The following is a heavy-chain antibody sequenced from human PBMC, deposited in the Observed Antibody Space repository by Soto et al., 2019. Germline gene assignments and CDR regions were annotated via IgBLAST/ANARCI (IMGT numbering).Heavy chain of an antibody. CDR3: AKDQGSSGWYALERGDYGMDV. D-gene: IGHD6-19*01. Sequence: GGSLRLSCAASGFTFSSYAMSWVRQAPGKGLEWVSAISGSGGSTYYADSVKGRFTISRDNSKNTLYLQMNSLRAEDTAVYYCAKDQGSSGWYALERGDYGMDVWGQGTTVTVSS. J-gene: IGHJ6*02. CDR1: GFTFSSYA. V-gene: IGHV3-23*01. CDR2: ISGSGGST.